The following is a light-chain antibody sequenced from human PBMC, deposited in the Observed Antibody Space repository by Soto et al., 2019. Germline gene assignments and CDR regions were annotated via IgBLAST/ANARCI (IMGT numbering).Light chain of an antibody. J-gene: IGKJ5*01. Sequence: DIQMTQSPSSLSASLGDRVTITCRASQNIDNYLNWYQHKPGKAPKLLIYATSTLQSGVPARFSGSGSGTDFTLTISSLQPEDFATYYCQQSYSTPITFGQGTRLEIK. CDR3: QQSYSTPIT. CDR2: ATS. CDR1: QNIDNY. V-gene: IGKV1-39*01.